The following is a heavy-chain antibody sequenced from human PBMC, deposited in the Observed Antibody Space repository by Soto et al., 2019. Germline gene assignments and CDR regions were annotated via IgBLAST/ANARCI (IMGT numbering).Heavy chain of an antibody. CDR3: ARDLGCTNGVCYKESGY. J-gene: IGHJ4*02. Sequence: ASVKVSCKASGYTFTSYYMHWVRQAPGQGLEWMGIINPSGGSTSYAQKFQGRVTMTRDTSTSTVYMELSSLRSEDTAVYYCARDLGCTNGVCYKESGYWGQGTLVTVSS. CDR1: GYTFTSYY. V-gene: IGHV1-46*03. CDR2: INPSGGST. D-gene: IGHD2-8*01.